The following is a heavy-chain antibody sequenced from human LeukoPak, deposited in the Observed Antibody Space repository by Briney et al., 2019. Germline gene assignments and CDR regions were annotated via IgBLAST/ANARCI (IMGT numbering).Heavy chain of an antibody. CDR3: GTHAGRTGSDD. CDR1: GFTLSDYG. Sequence: GGSLRLSCAASGFTLSDYGMQWVRQAPGKGLEWVAVTRYDGSKKNYADSVKGRFTISKDDSKSTLFLQMNSLRAADTAVYYCGTHAGRTGSDDWGQGTLVTVSS. CDR2: TRYDGSKK. D-gene: IGHD3/OR15-3a*01. V-gene: IGHV3-30*02. J-gene: IGHJ4*02.